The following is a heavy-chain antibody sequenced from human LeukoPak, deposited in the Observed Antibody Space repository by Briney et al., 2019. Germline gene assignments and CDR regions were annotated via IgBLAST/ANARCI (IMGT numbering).Heavy chain of an antibody. J-gene: IGHJ4*02. D-gene: IGHD1-26*01. CDR2: ISGSGGST. Sequence: GGSLRLSCAASGFTFSSYALSWVRQAPGKGLEWVSAISGSGGSTYCADSVKGRFTISRDNSKNTLYLQMNSLRAEDTAVYYCAKKGSPGVGATAYFFDYWGQGTLVTVSS. CDR3: AKKGSPGVGATAYFFDY. V-gene: IGHV3-23*01. CDR1: GFTFSSYA.